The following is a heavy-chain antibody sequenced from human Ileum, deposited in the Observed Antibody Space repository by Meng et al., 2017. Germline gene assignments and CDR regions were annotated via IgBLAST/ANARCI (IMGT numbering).Heavy chain of an antibody. CDR1: GYTFTDYY. J-gene: IGHJ4*02. D-gene: IGHD6-13*01. Sequence: VQLVQSGAEVKKPGASVQVSCKTSGYTFTDYYIKWLRQAPGQGLEWMGRINPKSGIRHYAQKFQGRVTMTSDTSTSTAYMEVSGLTSDDTAVYYCSGASSSSYLGYWGQGTLVTVSS. CDR3: SGASSSSYLGY. CDR2: INPKSGIR. V-gene: IGHV1-2*06.